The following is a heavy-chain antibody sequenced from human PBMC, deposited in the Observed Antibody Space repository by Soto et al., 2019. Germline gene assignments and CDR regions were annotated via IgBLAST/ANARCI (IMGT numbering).Heavy chain of an antibody. CDR1: GVSLTSYY. Sequence: SETLSLTCSVSGVSLTSYYWSWIRQTPGKTLDWIGCIFYNGTTNYNPSLKCRVTISLDMSKNQFSLKLKSVSAEDTALYYCARGKGVHRYWGPGTLVTVSS. J-gene: IGHJ4*02. CDR3: ARGKGVHRY. D-gene: IGHD3-16*01. V-gene: IGHV4-59*01. CDR2: IFYNGTT.